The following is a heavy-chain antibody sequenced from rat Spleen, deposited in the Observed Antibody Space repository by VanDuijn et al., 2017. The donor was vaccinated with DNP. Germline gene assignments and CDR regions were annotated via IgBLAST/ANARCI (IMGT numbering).Heavy chain of an antibody. CDR2: ISYDGTRT. CDR3: ARDAGGPFDY. J-gene: IGHJ2*01. Sequence: EVQLVESGGGLVQPGRSLKLSCVASGFTFRDHAMAWVRQAPKKGLEWVATISYDGTRTYYRDSVRGRFTISRDIAKSTLYLQMNSLRSEDTATYYCARDAGGPFDYWGQGVMVTVSS. D-gene: IGHD1-11*01. CDR1: GFTFRDHA. V-gene: IGHV5-17*01.